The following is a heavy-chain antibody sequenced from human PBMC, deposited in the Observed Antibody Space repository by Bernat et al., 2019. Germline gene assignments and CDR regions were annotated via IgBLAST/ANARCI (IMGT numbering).Heavy chain of an antibody. V-gene: IGHV3-33*01. CDR2: IWSGGSNK. J-gene: IGHJ3*02. CDR1: GFSFSGYG. Sequence: QVQLVESGGGLVKPGRSLTLSCAASGFSFSGYGMHWVRQAPGKGLEWVAVIWSGGSNKYYADFVKGRFTISRDNSQNTLLLQMNSLRAEDTAVYFCARDFLGTRMLTGAYDIWGQGTMVTVSS. CDR3: ARDFLGTRMLTGAYDI. D-gene: IGHD1-1*01.